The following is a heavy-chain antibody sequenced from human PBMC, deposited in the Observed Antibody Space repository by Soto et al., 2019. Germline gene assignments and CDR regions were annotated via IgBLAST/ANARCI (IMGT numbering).Heavy chain of an antibody. D-gene: IGHD3-3*01. CDR1: GGSFSGHS. J-gene: IGHJ5*02. V-gene: IGHV4-34*01. CDR3: ATRITVFGLLIPPFDP. Sequence: SETLSLTCAVYGGSFSGHSWTWIRQSPGKGLEWIGDINHSGRVNYSPSLKSRVTMSVDTSKNQFSLRLSSVTAADTAIYYCATRITVFGLLIPPFDPWGQGTQVTVSS. CDR2: INHSGRV.